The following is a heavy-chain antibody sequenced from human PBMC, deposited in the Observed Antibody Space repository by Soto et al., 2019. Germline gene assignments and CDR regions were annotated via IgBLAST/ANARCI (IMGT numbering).Heavy chain of an antibody. CDR2: IYPDDSDI. Sequence: GESLKISCKDSGYKFINYWIGWVRQMPGKGLEWMGIIYPDDSDIRYSPSFQGQVTISADRSISTAYLQWSSLKASDTAMYYCARWAEGVTTPHFDYWGQGTLVTVSS. J-gene: IGHJ4*02. CDR1: GYKFINYW. D-gene: IGHD4-17*01. V-gene: IGHV5-51*01. CDR3: ARWAEGVTTPHFDY.